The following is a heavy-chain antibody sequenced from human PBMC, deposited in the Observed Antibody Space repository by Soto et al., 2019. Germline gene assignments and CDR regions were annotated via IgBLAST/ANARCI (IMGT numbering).Heavy chain of an antibody. V-gene: IGHV3-30*18. J-gene: IGHJ4*02. CDR2: ISYDGSNK. Sequence: GGSLRLSCAASGFTFGSYGMHWVRQAPGKGLEWVAVISYDGSNKYYADSVRGRFAISRDNSNNMLYLQMNSLRAEDTAVYYCANIRNVVYAHNAYWCQGTLVTVSS. CDR3: ANIRNVVYAHNAY. D-gene: IGHD2-8*02. CDR1: GFTFGSYG.